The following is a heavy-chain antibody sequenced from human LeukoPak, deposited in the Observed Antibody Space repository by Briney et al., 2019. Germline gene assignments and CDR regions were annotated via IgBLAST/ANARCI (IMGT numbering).Heavy chain of an antibody. D-gene: IGHD2-21*02. CDR1: GGSISSYY. J-gene: IGHJ4*02. Sequence: SETLSLTCTVSGGSISSYYWSWIRQPPGKGLEWIGYIYYSGSTNYNPSLKSRVTISVDTSKNQFSLKLSSVTAADTAVYYCASTSIDVVTTQAFDSWGQGTLVTVSS. V-gene: IGHV4-59*01. CDR3: ASTSIDVVTTQAFDS. CDR2: IYYSGST.